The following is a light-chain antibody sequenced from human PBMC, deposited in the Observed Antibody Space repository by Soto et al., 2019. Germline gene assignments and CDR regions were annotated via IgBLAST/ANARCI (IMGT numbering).Light chain of an antibody. Sequence: DIHMTQSPSSLSASVCDTVTITCRASQNIDMYLNWYQQKPGKAPRVLISGASNLQSGVPSRFSGSGSGTDFTLTISSLQSEDFASYFCQHTFNSPPWTFGQGTK. J-gene: IGKJ1*01. CDR3: QHTFNSPPWT. CDR1: QNIDMY. V-gene: IGKV1-39*01. CDR2: GAS.